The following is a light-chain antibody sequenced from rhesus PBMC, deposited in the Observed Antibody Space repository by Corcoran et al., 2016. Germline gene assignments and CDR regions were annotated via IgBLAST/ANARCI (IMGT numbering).Light chain of an antibody. J-gene: IGLJ1*01. V-gene: IGLV2-32*01. CDR2: EVT. CDR1: SSDIADYKF. Sequence: QAALTQPRSVSGSPGQSVTISCTGTSSDIADYKFFSWYQQHPGTAPKLLIYEVTERPSGVSKRFSGSKSGNTAYLTISGLQAEDEADYYCCSYAGNYNYIFDTGTRLTVL. CDR3: CSYAGNYNYI.